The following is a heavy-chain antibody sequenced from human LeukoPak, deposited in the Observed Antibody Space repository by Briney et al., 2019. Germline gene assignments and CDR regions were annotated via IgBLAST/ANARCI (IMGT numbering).Heavy chain of an antibody. D-gene: IGHD2-8*01. J-gene: IGHJ5*02. Sequence: ASVKVSCKASGYTFTNNDINWVRQAPGQGLEWMGWMTPNSGNTGYAQKFRGRVTMTRDTSISTAYMELSSLTSEDTAVYYCARDNGNDRNWFDPWGQGTLVTVSS. CDR1: GYTFTNND. CDR2: MTPNSGNT. V-gene: IGHV1-8*01. CDR3: ARDNGNDRNWFDP.